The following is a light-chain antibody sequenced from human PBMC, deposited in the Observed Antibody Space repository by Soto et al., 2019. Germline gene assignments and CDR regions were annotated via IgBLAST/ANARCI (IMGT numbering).Light chain of an antibody. Sequence: QSVLTQPASVSGSPGQSITISCTGTSGDIGSYNRVSWYQQHPGKAPKLMIYEVTKRPSGVPDRFSGSKSGNTASLTVSGLLAEDEADYYCASYAGSNKVFGTGTKLTVL. CDR2: EVT. V-gene: IGLV2-8*01. CDR1: SGDIGSYNR. J-gene: IGLJ1*01. CDR3: ASYAGSNKV.